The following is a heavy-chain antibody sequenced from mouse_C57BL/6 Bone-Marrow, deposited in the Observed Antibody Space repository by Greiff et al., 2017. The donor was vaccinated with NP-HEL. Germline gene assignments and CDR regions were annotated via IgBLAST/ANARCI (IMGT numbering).Heavy chain of an antibody. CDR2: IDPNSGGT. D-gene: IGHD1-1*01. CDR1: GYTFPNYW. CDR3: ARYYYGSGYFDY. J-gene: IGHJ2*01. V-gene: IGHV1-72*01. Sequence: VQLKQPGAELVKPGASVKLSCKASGYTFPNYWMHWVKQRPGRGLEWIGRIDPNSGGTKYNEKFKSKATLTVDKPSSAAYMQLSSLTSEDSAVYYGARYYYGSGYFDYWGQGTTLTVSS.